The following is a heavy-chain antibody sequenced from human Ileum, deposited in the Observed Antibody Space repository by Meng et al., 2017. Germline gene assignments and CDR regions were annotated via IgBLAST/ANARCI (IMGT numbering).Heavy chain of an antibody. V-gene: IGHV3-9*01. D-gene: IGHD7-27*01. CDR3: ETGTWGQPFDY. CDR2: ITGNSDAI. J-gene: IGHJ4*02. Sequence: SLKISCAASGFTFNDYSMHWVRQVPGKGLEWVSGITGNSDAIDYADSVKGRFTISRDSAKNSLYLQMSSLREDDTAFYYCETGTWGQPFDYWGQGTLVTVSS. CDR1: GFTFNDYS.